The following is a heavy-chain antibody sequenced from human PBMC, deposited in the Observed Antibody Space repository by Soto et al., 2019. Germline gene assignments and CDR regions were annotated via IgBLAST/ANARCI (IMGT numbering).Heavy chain of an antibody. J-gene: IGHJ3*02. D-gene: IGHD3-10*01. CDR2: INPSGGST. V-gene: IGHV1-46*03. CDR1: GYTFTSYY. CDR3: ARAEDYYGSGTPEGAFDI. Sequence: GASVKVSCKASGYTFTSYYMRWVRQAPGQGLEWMGMINPSGGSTSYAQRFQGRVTMTRDTSTSTVYLDLSSLRSEDTAVYYCARAEDYYGSGTPEGAFDIWGQGTMVTVSS.